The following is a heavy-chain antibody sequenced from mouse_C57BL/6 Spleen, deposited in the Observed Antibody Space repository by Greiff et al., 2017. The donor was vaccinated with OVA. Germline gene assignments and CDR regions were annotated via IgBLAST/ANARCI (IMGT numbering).Heavy chain of an antibody. J-gene: IGHJ1*03. V-gene: IGHV3-6*01. CDR3: ARESSGYQGYFDV. Sequence: EVKLMESGPGLVKPSQSLSLTCSVTGYSITSGYYWNWIRQFPGNKLEWMGYISYDGSNNYNPSLKNRISITRDTSKNQFFLKLNSVTTEDTATYYCARESSGYQGYFDVWGTGTTVTVSS. D-gene: IGHD3-2*02. CDR1: GYSITSGYY. CDR2: ISYDGSN.